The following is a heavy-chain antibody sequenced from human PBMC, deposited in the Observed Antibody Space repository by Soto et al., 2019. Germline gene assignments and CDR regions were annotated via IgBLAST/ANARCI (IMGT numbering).Heavy chain of an antibody. V-gene: IGHV3-23*01. J-gene: IGHJ3*02. CDR1: GFTFSTYA. CDR2: ISGSVSGGRVDT. CDR3: ARPRGYVVFDGYDI. D-gene: IGHD3-16*01. Sequence: GGSLRLSCAASGFTFSTYAMSWVRQAPGKGLEWVSAISGSVSGGRVDTYYADSVKGRFTISRDNSIDTLYLQMNSLRTEDAAVYYCARPRGYVVFDGYDIWGQGAMVTVSS.